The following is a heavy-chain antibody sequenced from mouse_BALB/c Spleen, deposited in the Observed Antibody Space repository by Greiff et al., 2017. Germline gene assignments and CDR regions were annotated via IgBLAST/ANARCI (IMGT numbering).Heavy chain of an antibody. V-gene: IGHV3-5*02. CDR1: GISITTGNYR. Sequence: DVQLQESGPGLVKPSQTVSLTCTVTGISITTGNYRWSWIRQFPGNKLEWIGYIYYSGTITYNPSLTSRTTITRDTSKNQFFLEMNSLTAEDTATYYCARDSYDVLFAYWGQGTLVTVSA. CDR3: ARDSYDVLFAY. J-gene: IGHJ3*01. D-gene: IGHD2-12*01. CDR2: IYYSGTI.